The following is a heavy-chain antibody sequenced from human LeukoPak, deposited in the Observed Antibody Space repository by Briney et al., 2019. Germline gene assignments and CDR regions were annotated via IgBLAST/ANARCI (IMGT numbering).Heavy chain of an antibody. D-gene: IGHD3-10*01. CDR3: ARELLRGTYYYMDV. J-gene: IGHJ6*03. CDR2: INPNSGGT. CDR1: GYTFTGYY. Sequence: ASVKVSCKASGYTFTGYYMHWVRQAPGQGLEWMGWINPNSGGTNYAQKFQGRVTMTRDTSISTAYMELSRLRSDDTAVYYCARELLRGTYYYMDVWAKGPRSPSP. V-gene: IGHV1-2*02.